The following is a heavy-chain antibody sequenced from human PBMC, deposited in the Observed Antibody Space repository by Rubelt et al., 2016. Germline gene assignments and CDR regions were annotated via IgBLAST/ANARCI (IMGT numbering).Heavy chain of an antibody. V-gene: IGHV4-31*03. J-gene: IGHJ3*02. D-gene: IGHD4/OR15-4a*01. CDR2: IYYSGST. CDR1: GGSISSGGYY. CDR3: GRGKGDYGARTAFDI. Sequence: QVQLQESGPGLVKPPQTLSLTCTVSGGSISSGGYYWSWIRQHPGKGLEWIGYIYYSGSTYYNPPPKSRVTISVYTSKNQFSLKLNSMTAADAAVYYCGRGKGDYGARTAFDIWGQGTMVTVSS.